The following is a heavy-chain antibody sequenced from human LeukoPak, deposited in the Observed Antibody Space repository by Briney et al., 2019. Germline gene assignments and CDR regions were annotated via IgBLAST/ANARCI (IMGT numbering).Heavy chain of an antibody. V-gene: IGHV4-34*01. CDR1: GGSFSGYY. CDR3: AGRRRTSTLMQQLGTSGDY. J-gene: IGHJ4*02. Sequence: SETLSLTCDVYGGSFSGYYWSWIRQPPGKGLEWIGEINHSGSTNYNPSLKSRVTISVDTSKNQFSLKLSSVTAADTAVYYCAGRRRTSTLMQQLGTSGDYWGQGTLVTVSS. CDR2: INHSGST. D-gene: IGHD6-13*01.